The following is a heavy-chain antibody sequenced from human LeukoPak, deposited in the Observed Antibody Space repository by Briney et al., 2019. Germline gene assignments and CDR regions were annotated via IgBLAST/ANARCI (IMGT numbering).Heavy chain of an antibody. D-gene: IGHD3-9*01. J-gene: IGHJ4*02. CDR1: GYTFTSYY. CDR3: ARDKSYSFYDLLTGSLPDY. V-gene: IGHV1-46*01. CDR2: INPSGGST. Sequence: ASVKVSCTASGYTFTSYYMHWVRQAPGQGLEWMGIINPSGGSTSYAQKFQGRVTMTRDTSTSTVYMELSSLRSEDTAVYYCARDKSYSFYDLLTGSLPDYWGQGPLVTVSS.